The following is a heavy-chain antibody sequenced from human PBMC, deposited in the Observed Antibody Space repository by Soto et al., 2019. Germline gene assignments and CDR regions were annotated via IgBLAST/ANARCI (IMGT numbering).Heavy chain of an antibody. J-gene: IGHJ6*02. CDR1: GGSISSSSYY. Sequence: SETLSLTCTVSGGSISSSSYYWGWIRQPPGKGLEWIGSIYYSGSTYHNPSLKSRVTISVDTSKNQFSLKLSSVTAADTAVYYCAGQHTYYYDSSGYPARYYYYGMDAWGQGTTVTVSS. D-gene: IGHD3-22*01. CDR3: AGQHTYYYDSSGYPARYYYYGMDA. CDR2: IYYSGST. V-gene: IGHV4-39*01.